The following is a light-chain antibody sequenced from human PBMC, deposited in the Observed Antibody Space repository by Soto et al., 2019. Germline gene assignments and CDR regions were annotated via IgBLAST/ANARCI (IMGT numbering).Light chain of an antibody. CDR3: QQYGSSPVT. Sequence: EIVLTQAPGTLSLSAGEGPTISCRASQSVSSSSLAWYQQKPGQPPRXXIYGASRRATGIPDRFSGSGSGTDFTLSISRLEPEDFAVYDCQQYGSSPVTFGQGTRLEIK. J-gene: IGKJ5*01. CDR2: GAS. CDR1: QSVSSSS. V-gene: IGKV3-20*01.